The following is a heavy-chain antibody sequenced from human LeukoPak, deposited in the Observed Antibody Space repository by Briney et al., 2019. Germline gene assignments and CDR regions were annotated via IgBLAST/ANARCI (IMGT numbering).Heavy chain of an antibody. D-gene: IGHD6-19*01. CDR2: INPSGGST. CDR3: ARDLGDSSGWSFPHN. V-gene: IGHV1-46*01. J-gene: IGHJ4*02. CDR1: GYTYTSYY. Sequence: GASVKVSCKASGYTYTSYYMHWVRQAPGQGLEWMGIINPSGGSTSYAQKFQGRVTMTRDTSTSTVYMELSSLRSEDTAVYYCARDLGDSSGWSFPHNWGQGTLVTVSS.